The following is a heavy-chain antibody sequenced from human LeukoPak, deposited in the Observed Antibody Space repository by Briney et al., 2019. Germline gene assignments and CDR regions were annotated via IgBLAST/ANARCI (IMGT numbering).Heavy chain of an antibody. CDR3: ARVFDDYYDSSANPPLWFDP. Sequence: SETLSLTCTASGXSISSYFWSWIRQPPGMGLEWIGYVYYSGSPNYNPSLKSRVTISVDTSKNQFSLRLRSVTAADTAVYYCARVFDDYYDSSANPPLWFDPWGQGTLVTVSS. J-gene: IGHJ5*02. D-gene: IGHD3-22*01. CDR2: VYYSGSP. V-gene: IGHV4-59*01. CDR1: GXSISSYF.